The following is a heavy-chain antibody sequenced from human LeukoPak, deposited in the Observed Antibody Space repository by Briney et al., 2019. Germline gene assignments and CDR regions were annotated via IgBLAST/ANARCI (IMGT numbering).Heavy chain of an antibody. Sequence: GGSLRLSCAASGFTFSSYGMHWVRQAPGKGLEWVAFILYDGTNKYYADSVKGRFTISRDNSKNTLYLQMNSLRAEDTAVYNCATLVGASVNCFDYWGQGTLVTVSS. CDR3: ATLVGASVNCFDY. J-gene: IGHJ4*02. CDR1: GFTFSSYG. V-gene: IGHV3-30*02. CDR2: ILYDGTNK. D-gene: IGHD1-26*01.